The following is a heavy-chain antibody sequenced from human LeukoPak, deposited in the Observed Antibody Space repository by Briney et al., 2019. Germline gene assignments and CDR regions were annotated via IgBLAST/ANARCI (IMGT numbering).Heavy chain of an antibody. CDR2: INPDSKYI. J-gene: IGHJ4*02. D-gene: IGHD3-10*01. V-gene: IGHV3-21*01. Sequence: PGGSLRLSCAASAFALSTYTMEWVRLAPGKGLEWVSSINPDSKYIYYRDSARGRFTISRDNAKNSLYLQMNSLRVEDTAVYFCARFVDQSTYYFDSWGQGTLVIVSS. CDR1: AFALSTYT. CDR3: ARFVDQSTYYFDS.